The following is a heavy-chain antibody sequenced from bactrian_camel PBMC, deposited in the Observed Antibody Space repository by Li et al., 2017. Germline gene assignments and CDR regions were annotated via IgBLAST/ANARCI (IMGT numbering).Heavy chain of an antibody. CDR3: ALRENLNGGSWYDANY. J-gene: IGHJ4*01. D-gene: IGHD6*01. V-gene: IGHV3S1*01. Sequence: HVQLVESGGGSVQPGGSLRLSCTISAHGDASNCMAWFRQSPGKEREGVAAIHTLSENTDYADFVKGRFTISKGNAKNAQHLQMNSLKTEDTAMYYCALRENLNGGSWYDANYWGQGTQVTVS. CDR1: AHGDASNC. CDR2: IHTLSENT.